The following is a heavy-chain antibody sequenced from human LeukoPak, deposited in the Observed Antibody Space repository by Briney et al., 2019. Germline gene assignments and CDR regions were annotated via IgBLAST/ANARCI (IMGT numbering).Heavy chain of an antibody. CDR2: INPRGNI. CDR3: ARGGAQWLVEETFDF. V-gene: IGHV4-4*07. J-gene: IGHJ3*01. D-gene: IGHD6-19*01. CDR1: AGSISTYY. Sequence: SETLSLTCTVTAGSISTYYWSCIRQTAGKGLEWIGHINPRGNIKYNPSLKSRVSLSMDTSKNQFSLKVNSMTAADTAVYYCARGGAQWLVEETFDFWGRGTMVTVSS.